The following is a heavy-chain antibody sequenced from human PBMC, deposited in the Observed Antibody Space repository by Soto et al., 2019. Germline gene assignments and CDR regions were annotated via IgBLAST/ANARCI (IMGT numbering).Heavy chain of an antibody. CDR2: MNPNSGNT. CDR3: AKDHNWHAGAFDY. D-gene: IGHD1-1*01. V-gene: IGHV1-8*01. CDR1: GYTFTSYD. J-gene: IGHJ4*02. Sequence: ASVKVSCKASGYTFTSYDINWVRQATGQGLEWMGWMNPNSGNTGYAQKFQGRVTMTRNTSISTAYMELSSLRSEDTAVYYCAKDHNWHAGAFDYWGQGTLVTVSS.